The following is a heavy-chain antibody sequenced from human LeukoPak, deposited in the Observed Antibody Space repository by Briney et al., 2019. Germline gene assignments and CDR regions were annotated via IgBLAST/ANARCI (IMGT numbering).Heavy chain of an antibody. J-gene: IGHJ4*02. CDR3: ASSISTPDFDY. Sequence: ASVKVSCKASGYTFTSYYMHWVRQAPGQGLEWMGIINPSGGSTSYAQTLQGRVTMTRDISTSTVYMELSRLRSEDTAVYYCASSISTPDFDYWGQGTLVTVSS. CDR2: INPSGGST. V-gene: IGHV1-46*04. D-gene: IGHD6-6*01. CDR1: GYTFTSYY.